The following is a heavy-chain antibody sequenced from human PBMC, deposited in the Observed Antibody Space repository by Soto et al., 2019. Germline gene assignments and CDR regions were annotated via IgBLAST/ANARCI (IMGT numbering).Heavy chain of an antibody. CDR1: GFTFNNYA. V-gene: IGHV3-23*01. D-gene: IGHD3-10*01. Sequence: ELQLLESGGGLVQPGGSLRLSCAASGFTFNNYAMTWVRQAPGKGLEWVSAISGGGDTTSYADSVKVRFTVSRDGSKNTLYLQMSSLRAEDTALYYCAKGRGGSGSLTPRVDFWGQGTLVTVSS. CDR2: ISGGGDTT. J-gene: IGHJ4*02. CDR3: AKGRGGSGSLTPRVDF.